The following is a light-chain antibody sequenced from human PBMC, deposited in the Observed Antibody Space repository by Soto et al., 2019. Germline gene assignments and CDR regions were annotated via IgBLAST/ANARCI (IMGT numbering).Light chain of an antibody. Sequence: DIQMTQSPSTLSASVGDRVTITCRASQSISSWLAWYQQTPGKAPKVLIYKASNLESGVPSRFSGSASGTEFTLTISSLQPDDFATYYCHQYGGYPVTFGGGTKVEV. V-gene: IGKV1-5*03. CDR2: KAS. J-gene: IGKJ4*01. CDR1: QSISSW. CDR3: HQYGGYPVT.